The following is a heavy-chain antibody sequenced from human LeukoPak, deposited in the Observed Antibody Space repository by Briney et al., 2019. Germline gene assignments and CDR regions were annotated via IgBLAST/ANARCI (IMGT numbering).Heavy chain of an antibody. V-gene: IGHV3-48*03. CDR1: GFTFSSYA. J-gene: IGHJ4*02. Sequence: GGSLRLSCAASGFTFSSYAMSWVRQAPGKGLEWVSYISSSGSTIYYADSVKGRFTISRDNAKNSLYLQMNNLRGEDTAVYYCARLRSEDRDTYYFDYWGQGTLVTVSS. CDR2: ISSSGSTI. D-gene: IGHD2-21*01. CDR3: ARLRSEDRDTYYFDY.